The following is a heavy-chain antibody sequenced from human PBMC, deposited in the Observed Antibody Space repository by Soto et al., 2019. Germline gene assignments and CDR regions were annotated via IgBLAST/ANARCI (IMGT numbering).Heavy chain of an antibody. CDR2: TYYRSKWSN. V-gene: IGHV6-1*01. J-gene: IGHJ6*02. Sequence: SQTLSLTCAISGDSVSSNSAAWNWIRQSPSRGLEWLGRTYYRSKWSNDYAVSMKSRITINPDTSKNQFSLQLNSVTPEDTAVYYCARDRSIGSNYVYYYYGMDVWGQGTTVTVSS. D-gene: IGHD4-4*01. CDR3: ARDRSIGSNYVYYYYGMDV. CDR1: GDSVSSNSAA.